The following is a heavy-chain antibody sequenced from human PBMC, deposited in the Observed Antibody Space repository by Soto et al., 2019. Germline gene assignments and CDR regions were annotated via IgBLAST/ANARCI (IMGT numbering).Heavy chain of an antibody. CDR1: GDSISSGGFS. CDR3: ARGGDYYLDS. CDR2: IYHRGGT. Sequence: QLQLQESGSGLVKPSQTLSPTCDVSGDSISSGGFSWSWIRQPPGKGLEWIGYIYHRGGTYYNPSLKSRVTISIDRLKNQFSLEMTSVTAADTAVYFCARGGDYYLDSWGQGTLVTVSS. D-gene: IGHD4-17*01. J-gene: IGHJ4*02. V-gene: IGHV4-30-2*01.